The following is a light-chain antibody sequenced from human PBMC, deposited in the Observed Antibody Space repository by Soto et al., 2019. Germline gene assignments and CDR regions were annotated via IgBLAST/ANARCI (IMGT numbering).Light chain of an antibody. Sequence: DIALTQSPGTPSLSPGDRAILSCRASQSVNSGSLAWYQQRPGQAPRLLIYGATIRATGIPDKFSGSGSGTDFTLTISRLEPEDFAVYYCQQYGSSVRTFGQGTKVEIK. CDR1: QSVNSGS. CDR2: GAT. CDR3: QQYGSSVRT. V-gene: IGKV3-20*01. J-gene: IGKJ1*01.